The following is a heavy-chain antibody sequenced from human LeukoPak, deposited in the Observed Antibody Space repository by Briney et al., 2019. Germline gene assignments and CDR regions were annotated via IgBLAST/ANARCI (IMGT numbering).Heavy chain of an antibody. V-gene: IGHV5-51*01. J-gene: IGHJ4*02. Sequence: GESLKISCQASGYSFVSYWIGWVRQVPGKGLEWMGVVYPGDSDFRYLPSFQGQVTISADKSISTAYLQWSSLKASDTAMYYCAITVLRGNTFGYEGYWGQGTLISVSS. CDR3: AITVLRGNTFGYEGY. D-gene: IGHD5-18*01. CDR2: VYPGDSDF. CDR1: GYSFVSYW.